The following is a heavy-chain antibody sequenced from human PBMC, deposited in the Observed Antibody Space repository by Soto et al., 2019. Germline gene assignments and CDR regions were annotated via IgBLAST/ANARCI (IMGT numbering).Heavy chain of an antibody. D-gene: IGHD3-3*01. CDR1: GFTFSSYS. Sequence: GGSLRLSCAASGFTFSSYSMNWVRQAPGKGLEWVSYISSSSSTIYYADSVKGRFTISRDNAKNSLYLQMNSLRDEDTAVYYCARDGPYYGDFWSGYYNPSYYYYGMDVWGQGTTVTVSS. V-gene: IGHV3-48*02. CDR3: ARDGPYYGDFWSGYYNPSYYYYGMDV. CDR2: ISSSSSTI. J-gene: IGHJ6*02.